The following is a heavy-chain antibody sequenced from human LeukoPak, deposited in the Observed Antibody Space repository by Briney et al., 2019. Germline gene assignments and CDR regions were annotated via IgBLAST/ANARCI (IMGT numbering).Heavy chain of an antibody. Sequence: SETLSLTCTVSGGSISSSSYYWGWIRQPPGKGLEWIGSIYYSGNTYYNPSLKSRVAISVDTSNKHFSLKLSSVSAADTAVYYCARSPRGLAPRIVFDYWGQGTLVTVSS. J-gene: IGHJ4*02. D-gene: IGHD2/OR15-2a*01. CDR1: GGSISSSSYY. CDR2: IYYSGNT. V-gene: IGHV4-39*07. CDR3: ARSPRGLAPRIVFDY.